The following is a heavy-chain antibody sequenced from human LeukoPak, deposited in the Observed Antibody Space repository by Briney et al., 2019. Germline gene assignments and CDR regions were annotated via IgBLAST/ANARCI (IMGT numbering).Heavy chain of an antibody. Sequence: GGSLRLSCAASGFTFSSYSMNWVRQAPGKGLEWVAVTYSGGSTYYADSVKGRFTISRDNSKNTLYLQMNSLRAEDTAVYYCFCLDVDSWGQGTLVTVSS. CDR2: TYSGGST. J-gene: IGHJ4*02. CDR3: FCLDVDS. V-gene: IGHV3-53*01. CDR1: GFTFSSYS. D-gene: IGHD3-16*01.